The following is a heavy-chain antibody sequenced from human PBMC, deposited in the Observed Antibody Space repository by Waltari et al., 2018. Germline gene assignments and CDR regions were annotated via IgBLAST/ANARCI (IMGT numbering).Heavy chain of an antibody. D-gene: IGHD1-26*01. Sequence: QVQLVQSGPEAKKPGASVKVSCKASGYPFTSYTMHWVRQAPGQRLEWMGWIRTSKTKYSERFRGRVTITRDTSANTAYMEMTSLTSEDTAVYFCARYSGFYQDAFDIWGQGTMVTVSS. J-gene: IGHJ3*02. CDR1: GYPFTSYT. V-gene: IGHV1-3*04. CDR3: ARYSGFYQDAFDI. CDR2: IRTSKT.